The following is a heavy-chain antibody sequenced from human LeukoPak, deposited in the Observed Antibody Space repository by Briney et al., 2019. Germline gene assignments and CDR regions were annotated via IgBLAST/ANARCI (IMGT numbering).Heavy chain of an antibody. Sequence: GASVKVSCKASGGTFSSYAISWVRQAPGQGLEWMGRIIPILGIANYAQKFQGRVTITADESTSTAYMELSSLRSEDTAVYYCARDLNWFDPWGQGTLVTVSS. V-gene: IGHV1-69*04. J-gene: IGHJ5*02. CDR3: ARDLNWFDP. CDR2: IIPILGIA. CDR1: GGTFSSYA.